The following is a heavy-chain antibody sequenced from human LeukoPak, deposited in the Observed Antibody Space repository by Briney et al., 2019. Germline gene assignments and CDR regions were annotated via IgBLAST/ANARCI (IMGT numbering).Heavy chain of an antibody. V-gene: IGHV1-69*13. CDR3: AREWAGYGSGSYYYY. J-gene: IGHJ4*02. D-gene: IGHD3-10*01. Sequence: SVKVSCKASGGTFSNYAISWVRQAPGQGLEWMGGIIPLFGTANYAQKFLGRVIITADESTSTTYMYLSSLKSEDTAVYYRAREWAGYGSGSYYYYWGQGTLVTVSS. CDR1: GGTFSNYA. CDR2: IIPLFGTA.